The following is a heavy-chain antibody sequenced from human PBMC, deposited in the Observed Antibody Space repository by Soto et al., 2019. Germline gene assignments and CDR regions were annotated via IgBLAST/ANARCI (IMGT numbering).Heavy chain of an antibody. V-gene: IGHV3-21*01. CDR1: GFTFSRVS. CDR2: ISSGSSDT. J-gene: IGHJ4*02. Sequence: GGSLRLSCAASGFTFSRVSRNWVRQVPGKGLEWVASISSGSSDTWYADSVKGRFIISRDNAQNSLYLQMNTLRPEDTAIYYCARVAYWGPGTQVTVSS. CDR3: ARVAY.